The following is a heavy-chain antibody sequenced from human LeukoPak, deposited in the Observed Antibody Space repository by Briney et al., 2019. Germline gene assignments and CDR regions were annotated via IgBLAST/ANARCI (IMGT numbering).Heavy chain of an antibody. V-gene: IGHV3-23*01. J-gene: IGHJ4*02. Sequence: GGSLRLSCAASGFTFSSYAMSWVRQAPGKGLEWVSAISGSGGSTYYADSVKGRFTISRDNSKNTLYLQMNSLRAEDTAVYYCAKGLFGIVVVVAATSPAFDYWGQGTLVTVSS. D-gene: IGHD2-15*01. CDR3: AKGLFGIVVVVAATSPAFDY. CDR2: ISGSGGST. CDR1: GFTFSSYA.